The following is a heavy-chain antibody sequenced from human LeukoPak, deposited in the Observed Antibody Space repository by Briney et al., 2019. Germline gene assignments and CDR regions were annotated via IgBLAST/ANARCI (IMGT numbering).Heavy chain of an antibody. CDR3: ARDGFYYDSSGPFDY. V-gene: IGHV3-53*01. CDR1: GFTFSTYT. D-gene: IGHD3-22*01. Sequence: GGSLRLSCVASGFTFSTYTMNWIRQAPGKGLEWVSVIYSGGSTYYADSVKGRFTISRDNSKNTLYLQMNSLRAEDTAVYYCARDGFYYDSSGPFDYWGQGTLVTVSS. CDR2: IYSGGST. J-gene: IGHJ4*02.